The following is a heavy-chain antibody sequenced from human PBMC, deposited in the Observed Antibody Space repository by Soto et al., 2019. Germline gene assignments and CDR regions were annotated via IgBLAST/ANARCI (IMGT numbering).Heavy chain of an antibody. CDR2: IYSGGST. D-gene: IGHD6-13*01. Sequence: LRLSCAASGFTVSSNYMSWVRQAPGKGLEWVSVIYSGGSTYYADSVKGRFTISRDNSKNTLYLQMNSLRAEDTAVYYCAREGAAGTRNYYGMDVWGQGTTVTVSS. V-gene: IGHV3-53*01. J-gene: IGHJ6*02. CDR3: AREGAAGTRNYYGMDV. CDR1: GFTVSSNY.